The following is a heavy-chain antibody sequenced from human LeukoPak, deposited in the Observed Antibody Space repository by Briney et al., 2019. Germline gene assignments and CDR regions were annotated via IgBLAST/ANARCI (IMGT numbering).Heavy chain of an antibody. CDR3: ARADYGNHYYFEY. Sequence: GGSLRLSCAGFGFTFSTYSMNWVRQAPGEGLQWVSAISSTSSYIYYADSVKGRFTISRDNTKNTLYLQMNSLSAEDTALYYCARADYGNHYYFEYRGQGTLVTVSS. J-gene: IGHJ4*02. V-gene: IGHV3-21*01. CDR1: GFTFSTYS. D-gene: IGHD4-17*01. CDR2: ISSTSSYI.